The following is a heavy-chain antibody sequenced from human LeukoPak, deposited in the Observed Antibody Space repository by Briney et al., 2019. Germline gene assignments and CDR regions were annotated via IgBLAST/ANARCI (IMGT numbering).Heavy chain of an antibody. CDR3: ARGHWFGQLLAPDH. Sequence: ASVKVSCKASGYTFTGYYIHWVRQAPGQGLEWMGWNNPNSGGTNYAQKFQGRVTMTWDTSINTAYMELNRLTSDDTAVYYCARGHWFGQLLAPDHWGQGTLVTVSS. CDR1: GYTFTGYY. J-gene: IGHJ4*02. V-gene: IGHV1-2*02. D-gene: IGHD3-10*01. CDR2: NNPNSGGT.